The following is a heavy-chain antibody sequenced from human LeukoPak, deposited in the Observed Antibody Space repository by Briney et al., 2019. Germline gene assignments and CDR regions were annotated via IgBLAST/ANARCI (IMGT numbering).Heavy chain of an antibody. Sequence: GSLRLSCAASGFTFSSYWMSWVRQPPGKGLEWIGEINHSGSTNYNPSLKSRVTISVGTSKNQFSLKLSSVTAADTAVYYCASGSYYRVHYWGQGTLVTVSS. CDR3: ASGSYYRVHY. J-gene: IGHJ4*02. D-gene: IGHD1-26*01. CDR2: INHSGST. CDR1: GFTFSSYW. V-gene: IGHV4-34*01.